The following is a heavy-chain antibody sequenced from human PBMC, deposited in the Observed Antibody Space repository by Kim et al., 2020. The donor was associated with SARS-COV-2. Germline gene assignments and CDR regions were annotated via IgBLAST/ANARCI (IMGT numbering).Heavy chain of an antibody. CDR3: AGEHRELLWFGEVSFDP. D-gene: IGHD3-10*01. Sequence: LKSRVTISVDASKNQFSLRLSSVTAADTAVYYCAGEHRELLWFGEVSFDPWGQGTLVTVSS. J-gene: IGHJ5*02. V-gene: IGHV4-31*02.